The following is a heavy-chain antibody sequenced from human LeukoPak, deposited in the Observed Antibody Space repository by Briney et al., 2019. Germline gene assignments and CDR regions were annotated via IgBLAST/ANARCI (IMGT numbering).Heavy chain of an antibody. CDR3: AKDTTPDGTGY. CDR1: GFTFDDYA. Sequence: PGGSLRLSCAASGFTFDDYAMHWVRQAPGKGLEWVSGISWNSGSIGYADSVKGRFTISRDNAENSLYLQMNSLRAEDTALYYCAKDTTPDGTGYWGQGTLVTVSS. D-gene: IGHD3-10*01. V-gene: IGHV3-9*01. CDR2: ISWNSGSI. J-gene: IGHJ4*02.